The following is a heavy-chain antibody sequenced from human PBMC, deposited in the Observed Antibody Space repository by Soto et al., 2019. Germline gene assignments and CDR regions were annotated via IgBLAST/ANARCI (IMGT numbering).Heavy chain of an antibody. D-gene: IGHD3-10*01. J-gene: IGHJ4*02. CDR3: ARPRPHYYGSGYYFDY. CDR2: ISSSSSYT. CDR1: GFTFSDYY. Sequence: PGGSLRLSCAASGFTFSDYYMSWIRQAPGKGLEWVSYISSSSSYTNYADSVKGRFTISRDNAKNSLYLQMNSLRAEDTAVYYCARPRPHYYGSGYYFDYWGQGTLVTVSS. V-gene: IGHV3-11*06.